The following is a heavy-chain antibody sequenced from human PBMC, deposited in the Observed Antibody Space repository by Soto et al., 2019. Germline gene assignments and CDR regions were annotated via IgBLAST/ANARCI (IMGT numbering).Heavy chain of an antibody. V-gene: IGHV3-64D*06. CDR3: VKDHGDYAQYYYYYYGLDV. Sequence: GGSLRLSCSASGFTFSTYAMHWVRQAPGKGLEYVSGIGGDGRSTNYADSVKGRFTISRDNSKTSLYLQMSSLRPEDTAVYFCVKDHGDYAQYYYYYYGLDVWGQGTTVTVSS. D-gene: IGHD4-17*01. CDR1: GFTFSTYA. CDR2: IGGDGRST. J-gene: IGHJ6*02.